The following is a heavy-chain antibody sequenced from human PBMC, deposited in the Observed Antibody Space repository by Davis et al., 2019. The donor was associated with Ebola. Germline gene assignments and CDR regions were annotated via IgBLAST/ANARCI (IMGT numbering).Heavy chain of an antibody. CDR1: GFTFSSYW. Sequence: PGGSLRLSCAASGFTFSSYWMSWVRQAPGKGLEWVANIKQDGSEKYYVDSVKGRFTISRDNAKNSLYLQMNSLRAEDTAVYYCARVMRWLQFSAFDIWGQGTMVTVSS. V-gene: IGHV3-7*01. CDR2: IKQDGSEK. CDR3: ARVMRWLQFSAFDI. D-gene: IGHD5-24*01. J-gene: IGHJ3*02.